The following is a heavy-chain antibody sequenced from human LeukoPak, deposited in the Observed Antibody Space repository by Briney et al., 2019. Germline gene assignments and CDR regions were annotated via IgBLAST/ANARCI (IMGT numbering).Heavy chain of an antibody. CDR3: ARHDSFIPH. Sequence: GGSLRLSCAASGFTFNYYAMSWVRQAPGKGLEWVSGISDHEGRTYYTDSVKGRFTISRANSKNPVYLQKNKLRADGTAAYLCARHDSFIPHWGQGTLVSVSS. CDR1: GFTFNYYA. J-gene: IGHJ4*02. V-gene: IGHV3-23*01. CDR2: ISDHEGRT. D-gene: IGHD3-16*01.